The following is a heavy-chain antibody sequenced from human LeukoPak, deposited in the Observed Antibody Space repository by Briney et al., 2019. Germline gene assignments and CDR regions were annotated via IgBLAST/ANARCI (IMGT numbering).Heavy chain of an antibody. CDR2: IYHSGST. V-gene: IGHV4-30-2*01. Sequence: SETLSLTCAVSGGSISSGGYSWSWIRQPPGKGLEWIGYIYHSGSTYYNPSLKSRVTISVDRSKNQFSLKLSSVTAADTAVYYCARGDNSGYAGGSVYFDYWGQGTLVTVSS. CDR1: GGSISSGGYS. CDR3: ARGDNSGYAGGSVYFDY. J-gene: IGHJ4*02. D-gene: IGHD5-12*01.